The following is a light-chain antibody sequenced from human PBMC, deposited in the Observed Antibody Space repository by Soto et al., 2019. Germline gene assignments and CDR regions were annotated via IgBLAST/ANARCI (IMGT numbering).Light chain of an antibody. CDR1: QSVSSN. J-gene: IGKJ1*01. Sequence: EIVMTQSPATLSVSPGERATLSCRASQSVSSNLAWYQQKPGQAPRLLIYGASTRATGSPARFSVSGSGTEFTLIIRSLPSEDFAVYYCQQYNNWPTFGQGTKVEIK. CDR3: QQYNNWPT. CDR2: GAS. V-gene: IGKV3-15*01.